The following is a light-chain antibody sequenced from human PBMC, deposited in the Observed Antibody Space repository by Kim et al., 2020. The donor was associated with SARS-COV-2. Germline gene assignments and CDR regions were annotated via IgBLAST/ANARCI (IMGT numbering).Light chain of an antibody. J-gene: IGKJ2*01. CDR1: QDIKKW. Sequence: SGSVGDRVTITCRASQDIKKWLAWYQQKPGTAPKLLIYEASNLESGVPSRISGSGSGTDFTLSISSLQPEDFATYYCQQSNSFPYTFGQGTKLEI. V-gene: IGKV1D-12*01. CDR3: QQSNSFPYT. CDR2: EAS.